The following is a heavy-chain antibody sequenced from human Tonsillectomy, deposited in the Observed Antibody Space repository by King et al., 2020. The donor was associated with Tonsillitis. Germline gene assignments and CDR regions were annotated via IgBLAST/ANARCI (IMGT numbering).Heavy chain of an antibody. CDR2: ISYDGSNK. CDR3: AIHDYGAYYFDY. Sequence: VQLVESGGGVVQPGRSLRLSCAASGFTFSNYAMHWVRQAPGKGLEWVAVISYDGSNKYYADSVKGRFTISRDNSKNTLYLQMNSLRAEDTAVYYCAIHDYGAYYFDYWGQGTLVTVSS. V-gene: IGHV3-30*04. CDR1: GFTFSNYA. J-gene: IGHJ4*02. D-gene: IGHD3-16*01.